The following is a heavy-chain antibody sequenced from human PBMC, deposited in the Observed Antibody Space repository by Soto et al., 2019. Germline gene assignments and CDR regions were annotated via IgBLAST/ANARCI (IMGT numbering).Heavy chain of an antibody. J-gene: IGHJ4*02. D-gene: IGHD1-26*01. CDR2: IYYSGTT. Sequence: SETLSLTCAVSGYSISSSNWWGWTRQPPGKGLEWIGYIYYSGTTYYNPSLKSRVTMSVDTSKNQFSLKLTSVTAVDTAVYYCARREIQGPIDYWGQGTLVTVS. CDR3: ARREIQGPIDY. CDR1: GYSISSSNW. V-gene: IGHV4-28*01.